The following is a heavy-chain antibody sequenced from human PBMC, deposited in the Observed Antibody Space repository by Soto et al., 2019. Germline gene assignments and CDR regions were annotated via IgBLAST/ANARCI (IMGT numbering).Heavy chain of an antibody. Sequence: QVQLQESGPGLVKPSGTLSLTCAVSGGSISSSNWWSWVRQPPGKGLEWIGEIYHSGSTNYNPSLKCRVTISVDKSKHQFSLKLSSVTAADTAVYYCARGYMYYYDSSAHLDYWGQGTLVTVSS. CDR1: GGSISSSNW. V-gene: IGHV4-4*02. CDR2: IYHSGST. D-gene: IGHD3-22*01. CDR3: ARGYMYYYDSSAHLDY. J-gene: IGHJ4*02.